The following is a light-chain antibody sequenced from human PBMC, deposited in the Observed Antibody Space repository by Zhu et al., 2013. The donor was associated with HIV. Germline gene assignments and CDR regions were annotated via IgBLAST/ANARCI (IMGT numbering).Light chain of an antibody. CDR1: QTVNDAY. V-gene: IGKV3-20*01. Sequence: DIVLTQSPGTLSLSPGETATLSCRASQTVNDAYLAWYQQKPGQAPRLLIYGGSTRATGIPDRFTGSGSGTDFTLTISRLEPEDFAVYCCQQYDTTPFTFGPGTRVEIK. CDR2: GGS. CDR3: QQYDTTPFT. J-gene: IGKJ3*01.